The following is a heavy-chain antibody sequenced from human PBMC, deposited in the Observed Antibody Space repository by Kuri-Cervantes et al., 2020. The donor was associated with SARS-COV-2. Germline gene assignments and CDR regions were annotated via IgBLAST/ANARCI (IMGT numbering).Heavy chain of an antibody. V-gene: IGHV3-43*01. CDR3: VKGVHFYYYGMDV. Sequence: GESLKISCAASGFTFSSYGMHWVRQGPGKGLEWVALIASDGGGTFYADSVKGRFTISRDNSKNSLYLQMNSLRTEDTAFYYCVKGVHFYYYGMDVWGQGTPVTVSS. CDR1: GFTFSSYG. J-gene: IGHJ6*02. CDR2: IASDGGGT.